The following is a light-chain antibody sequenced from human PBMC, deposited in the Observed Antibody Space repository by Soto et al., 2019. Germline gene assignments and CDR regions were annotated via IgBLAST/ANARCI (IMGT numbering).Light chain of an antibody. V-gene: IGKV1-39*01. CDR1: QTISIY. CDR3: QQSYSAPWT. Sequence: DIQMTQSPSSLSASVGDRVTITCRASQTISIYLNWYQQKPGKAPKVLIYDASRLQSGVPSRFSGSGSGTDFNLTISNMQPEDFGTYSCQQSYSAPWTFGQGTKVEIK. CDR2: DAS. J-gene: IGKJ1*01.